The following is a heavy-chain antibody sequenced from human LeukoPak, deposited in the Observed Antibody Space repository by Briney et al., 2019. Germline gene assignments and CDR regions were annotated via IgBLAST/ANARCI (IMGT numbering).Heavy chain of an antibody. CDR2: ISGSGGST. CDR1: GFTFSSYA. J-gene: IGHJ4*02. CDR3: ANPGDY. Sequence: GGSLSLSCAVSGFTFSSYAMSWVRQPPGKGLEWVSAISGSGGSTYYASSVKGRFTISRNTTNHTLYMQMNRLRAEATVVYYCANPGDYGGQGTLVTVSS. V-gene: IGHV3-23*01.